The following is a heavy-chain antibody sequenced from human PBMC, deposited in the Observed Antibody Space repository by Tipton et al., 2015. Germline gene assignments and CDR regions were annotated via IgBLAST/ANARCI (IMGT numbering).Heavy chain of an antibody. CDR1: GFNFGDYA. V-gene: IGHV3-9*01. CDR2: ISWDGSDI. J-gene: IGHJ6*02. CDR3: AKDHNLWARGGMDV. D-gene: IGHD1-14*01. Sequence: SLRLSCAASGFNFGDYAMQWVRQAPGKGLEWVSGISWDGSDIGYADSVKGRFTISRDNAKNSLYLQMNSLRTEDTALYYCAKDHNLWARGGMDVWGQGTTVTVSS.